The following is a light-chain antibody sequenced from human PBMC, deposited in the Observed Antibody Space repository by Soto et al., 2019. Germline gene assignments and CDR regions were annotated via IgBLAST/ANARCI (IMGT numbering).Light chain of an antibody. J-gene: IGKJ2*01. V-gene: IGKV3-20*01. CDR3: QQSGSSPMT. CDR1: QSVSNVY. Sequence: EIVLTQSPGTLSLSPGERATLYCRASQSVSNVYLAWYQQKPGQAPRLLIYDTSNRATGIPDRFSGSESGTDFTLIISRLEPEDFAVYYCQQSGSSPMTFGQGTNLEIK. CDR2: DTS.